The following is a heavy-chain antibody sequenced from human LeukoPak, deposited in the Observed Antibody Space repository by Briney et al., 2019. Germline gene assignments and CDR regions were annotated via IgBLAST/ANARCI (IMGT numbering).Heavy chain of an antibody. Sequence: GGSLRLSCAASGFTFSSYSTNWVRQAPGEGLEWVSSISSSSSYIYYADSVKGRFTISRDNAKNSLYLQMNSLRAEDTAVYHCARDAVDSLEDYWGQGTLVTVSS. V-gene: IGHV3-21*01. CDR3: ARDAVDSLEDY. CDR1: GFTFSSYS. J-gene: IGHJ4*02. D-gene: IGHD3-9*01. CDR2: ISSSSSYI.